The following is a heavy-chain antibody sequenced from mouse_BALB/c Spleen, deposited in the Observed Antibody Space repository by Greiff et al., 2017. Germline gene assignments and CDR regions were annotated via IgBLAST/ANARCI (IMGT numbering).Heavy chain of an antibody. CDR1: GFTFSDYY. CDR3: AREGGSSSLFDY. V-gene: IGHV5-4*02. J-gene: IGHJ2*01. CDR2: ISDGGSYT. D-gene: IGHD1-3*01. Sequence: EVQVVESGGGLVKPGGSLKLSCAASGFTFSDYYMYWVRQTPEKRLEWVATISDGGSYTYYPDSVKGRFTISRDNAKNNLYLQMSSLKSEDTAMYYCAREGGSSSLFDYWGQGTTLTVSS.